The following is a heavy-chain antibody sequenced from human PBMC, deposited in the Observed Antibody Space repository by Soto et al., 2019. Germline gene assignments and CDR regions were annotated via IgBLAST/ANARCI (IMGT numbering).Heavy chain of an antibody. CDR1: GFTFSSYA. V-gene: IGHV3-23*01. CDR3: ARSRAAIFYGSGSVRIFDY. CDR2: ISGTGDST. J-gene: IGHJ4*02. Sequence: EVQLLESGGGLVQPGGSLRLSCAASGFTFSSYAMTWVRQAPGKGLEWVSAISGTGDSTHYTDSVKGRFTISRDNSKNTLYLQMNSVRAEDTAIFYCARSRAAIFYGSGSVRIFDYWGQGTLVTVSS. D-gene: IGHD3-10*01.